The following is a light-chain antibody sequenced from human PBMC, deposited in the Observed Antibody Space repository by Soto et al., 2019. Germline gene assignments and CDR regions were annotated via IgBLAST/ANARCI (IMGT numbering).Light chain of an antibody. V-gene: IGLV2-14*01. CDR3: SSFTRSSTWL. J-gene: IGLJ3*02. Sequence: QSALTQSASVSGSPGQSITISCTGTSSDVGGYNYVSWYQQHPGKAPKLMIYEVNNRPSGVSNRFSGSKSGNTASLTISGLQAEDEADYYCSSFTRSSTWLFGGGTKVTVL. CDR2: EVN. CDR1: SSDVGGYNY.